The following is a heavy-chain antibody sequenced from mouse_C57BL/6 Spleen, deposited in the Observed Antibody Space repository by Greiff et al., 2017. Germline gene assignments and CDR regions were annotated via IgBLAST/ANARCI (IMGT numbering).Heavy chain of an antibody. J-gene: IGHJ1*03. CDR1: GFTFSSYG. Sequence: EVKLVESGGDLVKPGGSLKLSCAASGFTFSSYGMSWVRQTPDKRLEWVATISSGGSYTYYPDSVKGRFTISRDNAKNTLYLQMSSLKSEDTAMYYCARPYSNYDWYFDVWGTGTTVTVSS. V-gene: IGHV5-6*01. CDR3: ARPYSNYDWYFDV. D-gene: IGHD2-5*01. CDR2: ISSGGSYT.